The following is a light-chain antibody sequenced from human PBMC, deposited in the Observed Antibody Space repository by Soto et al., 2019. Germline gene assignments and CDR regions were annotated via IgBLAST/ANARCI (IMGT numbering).Light chain of an antibody. CDR3: QQYSSSPIT. Sequence: EIVMTQSPVTLSVSQGERATLSCRASQSVSSHLAWYQHKPGQAPRLLFYDASTRATGIPARLSGSGSGTDFSLTISRLDPEDFAVYYCQQYSSSPITFGQGTRLEIK. CDR2: DAS. J-gene: IGKJ5*01. CDR1: QSVSSH. V-gene: IGKV3-15*01.